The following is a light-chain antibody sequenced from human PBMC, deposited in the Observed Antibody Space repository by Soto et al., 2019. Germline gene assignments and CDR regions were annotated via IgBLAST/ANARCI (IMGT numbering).Light chain of an antibody. Sequence: QAVVTQEPSLTVSPGGTVTLTCASSTGAVTCGYYANWFQQKPGQAPTALIFSPSNKHSWTPARFSGSLLGGKAALALSGVQHEAEADYYCLVYDGGLVVLGGGTKVTVL. CDR1: TGAVTCGYY. V-gene: IGLV7-43*01. CDR3: LVYDGGLVV. CDR2: SPS. J-gene: IGLJ2*01.